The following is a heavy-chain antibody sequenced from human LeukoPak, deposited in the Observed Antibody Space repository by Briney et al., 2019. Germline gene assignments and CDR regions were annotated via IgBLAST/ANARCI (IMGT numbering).Heavy chain of an antibody. V-gene: IGHV1-58*02. CDR3: AGVDPMGYYYYGMDV. Sequence: ASVKVSCKASGFTFTSSAMQWVRQARGQRLEWIGWIVVGSGNTNYAQKFQERVTITRDMSTSTAYMELSSLRSEDTGVYYCAGVDPMGYYYYGMDVWGQGTTVTVSS. J-gene: IGHJ6*02. D-gene: IGHD2-8*01. CDR1: GFTFTSSA. CDR2: IVVGSGNT.